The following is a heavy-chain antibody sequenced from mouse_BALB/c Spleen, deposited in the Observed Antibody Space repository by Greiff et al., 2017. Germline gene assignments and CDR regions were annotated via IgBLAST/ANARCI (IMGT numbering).Heavy chain of an antibody. CDR1: GFNIKDTY. CDR3: ASLFAY. Sequence: LVESGAELVKPGASVKLSCTASGFNIKDTYMHWVKQRPEQGLEWIGRIDPANGNTKYDPKFQGKATITADTSSNTAYLQLSSLTSEDTAVYYCASLFAYWGQGTLVTVSA. V-gene: IGHV14-3*02. CDR2: IDPANGNT. J-gene: IGHJ3*01.